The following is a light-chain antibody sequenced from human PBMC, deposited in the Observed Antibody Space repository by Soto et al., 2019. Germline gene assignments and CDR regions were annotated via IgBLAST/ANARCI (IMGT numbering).Light chain of an antibody. Sequence: DVVMTQIPLSLSVTPGQPASTSGKCSQSLLHITGETFLFWYLQKPGQSPQLLIYEVSTRVSGVPDRFSGSGSGTDFTLEISRVETDDVGIYYCMQSTQLPPTFGQGTRLEN. CDR1: QSLLHITGETF. CDR3: MQSTQLPPT. J-gene: IGKJ5*01. CDR2: EVS. V-gene: IGKV2D-29*02.